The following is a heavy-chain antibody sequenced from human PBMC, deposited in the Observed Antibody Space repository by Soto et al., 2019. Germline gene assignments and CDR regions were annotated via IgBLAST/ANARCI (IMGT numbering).Heavy chain of an antibody. Sequence: LSLTCTVSGGSISSGGYYWSWIRQHPGKGLEWIGYIYYSGSTYYNPSLKSRVTISVDTSKNQFSLKLSSVTAADTAVYYCARELTTVTQRYYYYYGMDVWGQGTTVTVYS. J-gene: IGHJ6*02. CDR3: ARELTTVTQRYYYYYGMDV. V-gene: IGHV4-31*03. CDR2: IYYSGST. CDR1: GGSISSGGYY. D-gene: IGHD4-17*01.